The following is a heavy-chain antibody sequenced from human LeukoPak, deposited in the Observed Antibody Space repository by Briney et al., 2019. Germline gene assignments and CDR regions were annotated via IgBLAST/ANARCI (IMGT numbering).Heavy chain of an antibody. J-gene: IGHJ5*02. CDR3: ASSDPRYCSRTSCYGWFDP. V-gene: IGHV1-69*06. D-gene: IGHD2-2*01. CDR1: GGTFSSYA. CDR2: IIPIFGTA. Sequence: SVKVSCKASGGTFSSYAISWVRQAPGQGLEWMGGIIPIFGTANYAQKFQGRVTITADKSTSTAYMELSSLRSEDTAVYYCASSDPRYCSRTSCYGWFDPWGQGTLVTVSS.